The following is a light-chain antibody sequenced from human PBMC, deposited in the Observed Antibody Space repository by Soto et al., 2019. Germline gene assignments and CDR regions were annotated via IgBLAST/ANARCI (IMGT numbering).Light chain of an antibody. CDR2: EVS. Sequence: QSALTQPPSASGSPGQSVTISCTGTSSDVGGNNYLSWYQQHPGKAPKLMIYEVSRRPSGVPDRFSGSKSGNTASLTVSVLQAEDETDYYCSSYAGSNNLLFGGGTKLTVL. J-gene: IGLJ3*02. V-gene: IGLV2-8*01. CDR3: SSYAGSNNLL. CDR1: SSDVGGNNY.